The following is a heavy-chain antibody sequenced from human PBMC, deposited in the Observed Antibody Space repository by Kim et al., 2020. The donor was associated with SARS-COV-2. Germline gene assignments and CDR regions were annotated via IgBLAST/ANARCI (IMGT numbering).Heavy chain of an antibody. Sequence: GGSLRLSCAASGFTFSSYAMHWVRQAPGKGLEWVAVISYDGSNKYYVDSVKGRFTISRDNSKNTLYLQMNSLRAEDTAVYYCARADRYYDSSGYPPNDYWGRGTLVTVSS. CDR3: ARADRYYDSSGYPPNDY. V-gene: IGHV3-30*04. D-gene: IGHD3-22*01. CDR1: GFTFSSYA. J-gene: IGHJ4*02. CDR2: ISYDGSNK.